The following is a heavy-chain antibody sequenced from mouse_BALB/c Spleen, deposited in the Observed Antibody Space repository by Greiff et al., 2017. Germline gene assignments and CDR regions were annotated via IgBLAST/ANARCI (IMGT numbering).Heavy chain of an antibody. CDR2: INPSNGGT. CDR1: GYTFTSYY. CDR3: TRRRLYYAMDY. J-gene: IGHJ4*01. V-gene: IGHV1S81*02. D-gene: IGHD1-2*01. Sequence: QGQLQQPGAELVKPGASVKLSCKASGYTFTSYYMYWVKQRPGQGLEWIGGINPSNGGTNFNEKFKSKATLTVDKSSSTAYMQLSSLTSEDSAVYYCTRRRLYYAMDYWGQGTSVTVSS.